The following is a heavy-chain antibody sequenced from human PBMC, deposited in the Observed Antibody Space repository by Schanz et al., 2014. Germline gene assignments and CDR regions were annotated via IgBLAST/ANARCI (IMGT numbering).Heavy chain of an antibody. CDR1: GFTLSSYA. Sequence: VQLLDSGGGLVQPGGSLRLSCAAYGFTLSSYAMHWVRQAPGKGLEWVAVISYDGSNKYYADSVKGRFTISRDNSKNTLYLQMNTLRAEDTAVYYCARDRGYCSGGSCLTFDYWGQGTLXTVSS. CDR2: ISYDGSNK. V-gene: IGHV3-30-3*01. J-gene: IGHJ4*02. D-gene: IGHD2-15*01. CDR3: ARDRGYCSGGSCLTFDY.